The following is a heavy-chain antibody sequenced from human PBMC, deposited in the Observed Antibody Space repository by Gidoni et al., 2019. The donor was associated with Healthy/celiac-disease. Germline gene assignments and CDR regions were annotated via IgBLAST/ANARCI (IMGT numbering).Heavy chain of an antibody. CDR1: GFTFSSYA. V-gene: IGHV3-23*01. Sequence: EVQLLESGGGLVQPGGALRLSCAAVGFTFSSYAMSWVRQAPGKGLEWVSAISGSGGSTYYADSVKGRFTISRDNSKNTLYLQMNSLRAEDTAVYYCAKHQLYILTGYYDYWGQGTLVTVSS. CDR3: AKHQLYILTGYYDY. CDR2: ISGSGGST. J-gene: IGHJ4*02. D-gene: IGHD3-9*01.